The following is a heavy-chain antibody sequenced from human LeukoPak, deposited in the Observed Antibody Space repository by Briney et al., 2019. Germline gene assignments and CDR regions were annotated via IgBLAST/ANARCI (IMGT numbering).Heavy chain of an antibody. V-gene: IGHV1-46*01. J-gene: IGHJ4*02. CDR3: AKTDGLGLLIIRGVAFDC. CDR1: GYTFTSYY. CDR2: INPSGGST. Sequence: ASVKVSCKASGYTFTSYYMHWVRQAPGQGLEWMGIINPSGGSTSYAQKFQGRVTMTRDMSTSTVYMELSSLRSEDTAVYYCAKTDGLGLLIIRGVAFDCWGQGTLVTVSS. D-gene: IGHD3-10*01.